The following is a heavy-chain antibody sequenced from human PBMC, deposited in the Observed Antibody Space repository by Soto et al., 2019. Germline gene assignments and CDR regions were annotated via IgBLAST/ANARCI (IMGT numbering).Heavy chain of an antibody. V-gene: IGHV3-23*01. J-gene: IGHJ5*02. CDR3: AKDKLLWFGELLNWFDP. CDR1: GFTFSSYA. CDR2: ISGSGGST. D-gene: IGHD3-10*01. Sequence: GSLRLSCAASGFTFSSYAMSWVRQAPGKGLEWVSAISGSGGSTYYADSVKGRFTISRDNSKNTLYLQMNSLRAEDTAVYYCAKDKLLWFGELLNWFDPWGQGTLVTVSS.